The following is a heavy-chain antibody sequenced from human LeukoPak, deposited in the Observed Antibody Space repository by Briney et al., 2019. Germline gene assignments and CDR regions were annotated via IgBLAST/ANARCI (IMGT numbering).Heavy chain of an antibody. CDR2: IYYSGST. V-gene: IGHV4-59*01. CDR3: ARGGGLFDY. Sequence: SETLSLTCTVSGGSISSYYWSWIRQPPGKGLEWIGYIYYSGSTNYNPSLKSRVTISVDTSKNQFSLKLNSVTAADTAFYYCARGGGLFDYWGQGSLVTVSS. J-gene: IGHJ4*02. CDR1: GGSISSYY. D-gene: IGHD3-10*01.